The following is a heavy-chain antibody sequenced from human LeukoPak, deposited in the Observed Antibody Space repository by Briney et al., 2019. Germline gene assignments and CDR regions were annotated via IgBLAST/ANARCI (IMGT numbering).Heavy chain of an antibody. Sequence: PGGSLRLSCAASGFTFSSYGMHWVRQAPGKGLEWVAFIRYDGSNKYYADSVKGRFTISRDNSKNTLYLQMNSLRAEDTAVYYCAKDHALGRVGSFDIRGQGTMVTVSS. V-gene: IGHV3-30*02. CDR1: GFTFSSYG. J-gene: IGHJ3*02. CDR2: IRYDGSNK. D-gene: IGHD1-26*01. CDR3: AKDHALGRVGSFDI.